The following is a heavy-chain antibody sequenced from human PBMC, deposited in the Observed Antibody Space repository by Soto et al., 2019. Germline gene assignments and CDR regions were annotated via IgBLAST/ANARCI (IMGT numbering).Heavy chain of an antibody. D-gene: IGHD3-22*01. Sequence: GGSLRLSCAASGFTFSSYAMHWVRQAPGKGLEWVAVISYDGSNKYYADSVKGRFTISRDNSKNTLYLQMNSLRAEDTAVYYCARGDLYDSSGYFDYWGQGTLVTVSS. CDR1: GFTFSSYA. CDR2: ISYDGSNK. V-gene: IGHV3-30-3*01. CDR3: ARGDLYDSSGYFDY. J-gene: IGHJ4*02.